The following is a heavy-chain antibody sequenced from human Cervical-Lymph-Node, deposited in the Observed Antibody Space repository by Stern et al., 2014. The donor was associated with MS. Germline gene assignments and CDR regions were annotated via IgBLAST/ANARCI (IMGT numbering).Heavy chain of an antibody. V-gene: IGHV4-61*02. CDR2: LSDSGNT. CDR1: GGSISRDKYH. J-gene: IGHJ4*02. Sequence: VQLEESGPGLVKPSQTLSLTCTVSGGSISRDKYHWTWIRQPAGKGLQWVGRLSDSGNTDYNPSLKSRVTISVDRAKNQFSLKVSSVTAADTAVYYCASWGTARPRFDYWGQGALVTVSS. D-gene: IGHD6-6*01. CDR3: ASWGTARPRFDY.